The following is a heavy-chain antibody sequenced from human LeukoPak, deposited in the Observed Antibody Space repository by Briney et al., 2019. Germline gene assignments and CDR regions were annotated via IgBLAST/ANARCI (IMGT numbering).Heavy chain of an antibody. CDR2: ISSSSTTI. CDR3: ARGSNWNYVWWFDP. D-gene: IGHD1-7*01. CDR1: GFTFSSYS. V-gene: IGHV3-48*04. J-gene: IGHJ5*02. Sequence: PGGSLRLSCAASGFTFSSYSMNWVRQAPGKGLEWVSYISSSSTTIYYADSVKGRFTISRDNAKNSLYLQMNSLRAEDTAVYYCARGSNWNYVWWFDPWGQGTLVTVSS.